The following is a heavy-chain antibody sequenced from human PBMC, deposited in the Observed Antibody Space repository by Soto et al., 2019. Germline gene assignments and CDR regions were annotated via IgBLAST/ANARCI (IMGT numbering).Heavy chain of an antibody. CDR3: VRGAYSHAFDI. J-gene: IGHJ3*02. V-gene: IGHV1-2*02. Sequence: ASVKVSCKASGYTFIAYYIHWVRQAPGQGLEWMGWIIPISGGTNYAQKFQDRVTMTRDTSISTAYMELSSLRSDDTAVYYCVRGAYSHAFDIWGQGTMVTVSS. CDR1: GYTFIAYY. D-gene: IGHD2-15*01. CDR2: IIPISGGT.